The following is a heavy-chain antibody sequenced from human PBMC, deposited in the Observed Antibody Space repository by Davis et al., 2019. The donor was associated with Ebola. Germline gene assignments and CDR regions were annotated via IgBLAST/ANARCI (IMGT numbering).Heavy chain of an antibody. D-gene: IGHD3-22*01. Sequence: ASVKVSCKASGYTFTSYYMHWVRQAPGQGLEWMGIINPSGGSTSYSQKFQGRVTITRDTSASTAYMELSSLRSEDTAVYYCARDRDYYDSSGYYDYWGQGTLVTVSS. CDR3: ARDRDYYDSSGYYDY. V-gene: IGHV1-46*01. J-gene: IGHJ4*02. CDR1: GYTFTSYY. CDR2: INPSGGST.